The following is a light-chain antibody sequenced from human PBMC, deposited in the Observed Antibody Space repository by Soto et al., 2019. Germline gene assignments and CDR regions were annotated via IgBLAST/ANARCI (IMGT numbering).Light chain of an antibody. Sequence: DIQMTQSPSSVSASVGDRVTITCRASQGISRWLAWYQQKPGKAPKLLIYAASSLQSGVPSRFSGSGSGTDFTLTISSLQPADFATYYCQQANSFPFTFGPGTKVDIK. CDR3: QQANSFPFT. CDR1: QGISRW. CDR2: AAS. V-gene: IGKV1-12*01. J-gene: IGKJ3*01.